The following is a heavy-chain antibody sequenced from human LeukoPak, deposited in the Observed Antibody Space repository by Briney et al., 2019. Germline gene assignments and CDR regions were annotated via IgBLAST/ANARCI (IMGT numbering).Heavy chain of an antibody. CDR3: ARGVCSSTSCYVGEVFDY. CDR2: INPNSGGT. CDR1: GYTFTGYY. V-gene: IGHV1-2*02. J-gene: IGHJ4*02. D-gene: IGHD2-2*01. Sequence: ASVKVSCKASGYTFTGYYMHWVRQAPGQGLEWMGWINPNSGGTNYAQKFQGRVTMTRDTSISTAYMELSRLRSDDTAVYYCARGVCSSTSCYVGEVFDYWGQGTLVTVSS.